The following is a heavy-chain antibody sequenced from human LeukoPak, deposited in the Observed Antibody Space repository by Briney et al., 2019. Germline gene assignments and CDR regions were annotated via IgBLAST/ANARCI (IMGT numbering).Heavy chain of an antibody. CDR3: AREGCSGGSCYPFNYGMDV. CDR2: INPSGGST. Sequence: ASVKVSCKASGYTFTSYYMHWVRQAPGQGLEWMGIINPSGGSTSYAQKFQGRVTMTRDTSTSTVYMELSSLRSEDTAVYYCAREGCSGGSCYPFNYGMDVWGQGTTVTVSS. J-gene: IGHJ6*02. D-gene: IGHD2-15*01. V-gene: IGHV1-46*01. CDR1: GYTFTSYY.